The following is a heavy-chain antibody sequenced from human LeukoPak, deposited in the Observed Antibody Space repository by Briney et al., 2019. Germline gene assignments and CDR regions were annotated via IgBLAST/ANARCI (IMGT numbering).Heavy chain of an antibody. CDR2: ITSKTDGGTT. CDR3: TTERGTGTTAFLKY. V-gene: IGHV3-15*01. CDR1: GFTFSNAW. J-gene: IGHJ4*02. D-gene: IGHD1-7*01. Sequence: GGSLRLPCAASGFTFSNAWMSWVRQAPGKGLEWVGRITSKTDGGTTDYAAPVKGRFTISRDDSKNTLYLQMNSLKTEDTAVYYCTTERGTGTTAFLKYWGQGTLVTVSS.